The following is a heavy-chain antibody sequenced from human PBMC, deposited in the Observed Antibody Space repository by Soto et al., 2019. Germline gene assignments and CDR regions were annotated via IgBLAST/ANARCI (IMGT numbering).Heavy chain of an antibody. J-gene: IGHJ4*02. CDR2: INAGNGNT. Sequence: ASVKVSSKASGYTLTSYAMHWVRQAPGQRLEWMGWINAGNGNTKYSQKFQGRVTITRDTSASTAYMELSSLRSEDTAVYYCARGSPFDWSIVYYFDSWAREPWSPSPQ. CDR1: GYTLTSYA. V-gene: IGHV1-3*01. CDR3: ARGSPFDWSIVYYFDS. D-gene: IGHD3-9*01.